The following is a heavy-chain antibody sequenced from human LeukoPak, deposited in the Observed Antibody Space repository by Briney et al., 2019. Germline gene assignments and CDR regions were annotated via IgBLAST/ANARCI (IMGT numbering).Heavy chain of an antibody. D-gene: IGHD6-19*01. V-gene: IGHV4-39*07. J-gene: IGHJ5*02. CDR2: IYYSGST. CDR1: GASISSSSYY. Sequence: SETLSLTCTVSGASISSSSYYWGWIRQPPGKGLEWIVSIYYSGSTYYNPSLKSRVTISVDTSKNQFSLKLSSVTAADTAVYYCASLSNSGRQRRQYNWFDPWGQGTLVTVSS. CDR3: ASLSNSGRQRRQYNWFDP.